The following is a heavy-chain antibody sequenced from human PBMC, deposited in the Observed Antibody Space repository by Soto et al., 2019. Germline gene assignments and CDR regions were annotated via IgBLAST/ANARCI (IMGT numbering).Heavy chain of an antibody. CDR1: GYILSSYY. J-gene: IGHJ5*02. CDR3: ARSYCGGECPNNWFDT. V-gene: IGHV1-46*01. D-gene: IGHD2-21*01. Sequence: ASVKVSCKASGYILSSYYMHWVRQAPGQGLEWMGIINPSGGSTTYAQKFQGRATMTRDTSTSTVYMELSSLISDDTAMYYCARSYCGGECPNNWFDTWGQGTLVTV. CDR2: INPSGGST.